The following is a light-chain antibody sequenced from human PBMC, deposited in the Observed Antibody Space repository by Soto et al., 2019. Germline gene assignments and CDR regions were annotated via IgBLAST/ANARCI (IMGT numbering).Light chain of an antibody. J-gene: IGLJ1*01. Sequence: QSALTQPASVSGSPGQPITVSCTGTSSDVGRYNYVSWYQQHPGKAPKLMIYDVNKRPSGVSNRFSGSKSGNTASLTISGLQAADEADYYCSSYTTSTTYVFGTGTKVTVL. CDR2: DVN. CDR3: SSYTTSTTYV. V-gene: IGLV2-14*03. CDR1: SSDVGRYNY.